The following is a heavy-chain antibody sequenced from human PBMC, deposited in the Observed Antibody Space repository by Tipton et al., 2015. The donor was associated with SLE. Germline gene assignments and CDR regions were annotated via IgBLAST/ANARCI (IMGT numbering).Heavy chain of an antibody. D-gene: IGHD6-13*01. CDR2: INHSGST. CDR1: GGSFSGYY. CDR3: ARAPVVSSSWLGFDP. Sequence: LRLSRAVYGGSFSGYYWSWIRQPPGKGLEWIGEINHSGSTNYNPSLKSRVTISVDTSKNQFSLKLSSVTAADTAVYYCARAPVVSSSWLGFDPWGQGTLVTVSS. V-gene: IGHV4-34*01. J-gene: IGHJ5*02.